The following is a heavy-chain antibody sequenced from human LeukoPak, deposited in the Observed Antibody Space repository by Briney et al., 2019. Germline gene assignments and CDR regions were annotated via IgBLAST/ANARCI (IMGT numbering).Heavy chain of an antibody. D-gene: IGHD2/OR15-2a*01. V-gene: IGHV3-23*01. J-gene: IGHJ4*02. CDR3: AKAGVEYCNSASCNFDY. Sequence: QPGGSLRLSCAASGFTFSNYAMNWVRQAPGKGLEWVSGVSGSGGSTYYADSVKGRFTISRDNSKNTLYLQMDSLRAEDTAVCYCAKAGVEYCNSASCNFDYWGQGTLVTVSS. CDR2: VSGSGGST. CDR1: GFTFSNYA.